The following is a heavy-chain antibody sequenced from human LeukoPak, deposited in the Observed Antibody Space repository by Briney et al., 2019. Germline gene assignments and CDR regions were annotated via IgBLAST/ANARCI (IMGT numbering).Heavy chain of an antibody. D-gene: IGHD3-22*01. CDR2: IIGSGGST. J-gene: IGHJ4*02. CDR1: GFTFSSYA. V-gene: IGHV3-23*01. CDR3: AKAGITMIVVVPTVDY. Sequence: GGSLRLSCAASGFTFSSYAMSWVRQAPGKGLEWVSAIIGSGGSTYYADSVKGRFTISRDNSKNTLYLQMNSLRAEDTAVYYCAKAGITMIVVVPTVDYWGQGTLVTVSS.